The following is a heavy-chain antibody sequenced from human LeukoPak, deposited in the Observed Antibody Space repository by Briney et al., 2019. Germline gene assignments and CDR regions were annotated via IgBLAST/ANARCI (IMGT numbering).Heavy chain of an antibody. CDR3: ARRKRPGDYFDF. D-gene: IGHD1-1*01. Sequence: SETLSLTCTVSGGSIDSSDCYWGWVRQPPGKGLEWIGCFYNSGSTYFNPSLKSRVTIFADTSKNQFSLELKSVTAADTAVYYCARRKRPGDYFDFWGQGILVTVSS. J-gene: IGHJ4*02. CDR1: GGSIDSSDCY. CDR2: FYNSGST. V-gene: IGHV4-39*01.